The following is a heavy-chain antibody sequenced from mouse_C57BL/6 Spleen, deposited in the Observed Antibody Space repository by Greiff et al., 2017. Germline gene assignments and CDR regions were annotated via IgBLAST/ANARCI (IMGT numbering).Heavy chain of an antibody. CDR1: GYTFTSYW. V-gene: IGHV1-64*01. D-gene: IGHD1-1*01. CDR3: ARFYYGSSPWFAY. CDR2: IHPNSGST. J-gene: IGHJ3*01. Sequence: VQLQQSGAELVKPGASVKLSCKASGYTFTSYWMHWVKQRPGQGLEWIGMIHPNSGSTNYNEKFKSKATLTVDKSSSTASMQLSSLTSDDSAVYCCARFYYGSSPWFAYWGQGTLVTVSA.